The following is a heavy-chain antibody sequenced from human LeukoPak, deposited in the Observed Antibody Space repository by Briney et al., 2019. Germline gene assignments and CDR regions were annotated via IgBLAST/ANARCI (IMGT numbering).Heavy chain of an antibody. Sequence: SETLSLTCAVYGESFSGFYWSWIRQAPTKGLEWIGDISHSGSTTYNPSLKSRLNISVDTSKNQFSLKLSSMTAADTAVYYCARGRITMVRGASPFGGYYFDYWGQGTLVTVSS. CDR1: GESFSGFY. V-gene: IGHV4-34*01. D-gene: IGHD3-10*01. CDR2: ISHSGST. CDR3: ARGRITMVRGASPFGGYYFDY. J-gene: IGHJ4*02.